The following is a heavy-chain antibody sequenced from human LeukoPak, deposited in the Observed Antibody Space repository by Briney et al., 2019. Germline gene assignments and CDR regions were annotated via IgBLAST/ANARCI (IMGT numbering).Heavy chain of an antibody. CDR1: GFTFSSYW. V-gene: IGHV3-74*01. D-gene: IGHD3-22*01. J-gene: IGHJ5*02. Sequence: GGSLRLSCAASGFTFSSYWMHWVRQPPGKWLGWVSRINSDGRSKSYAVADKGRFTICRDNAKNTLYLQMNSLRAEDTAVYYCARGLDYYDSSGYYSGLNWFDPWGQGTLVTVSS. CDR3: ARGLDYYDSSGYYSGLNWFDP. CDR2: INSDGRSK.